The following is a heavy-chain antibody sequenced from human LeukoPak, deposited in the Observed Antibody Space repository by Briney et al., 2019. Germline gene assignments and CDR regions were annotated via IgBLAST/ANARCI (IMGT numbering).Heavy chain of an antibody. CDR1: GFTFSSYG. V-gene: IGHV3-30*18. CDR3: AKGDSYGHY. CDR2: ISYDGSNK. D-gene: IGHD5-18*01. J-gene: IGHJ4*02. Sequence: PGGSLRLSCAASGFTFSSYGMQWVRQAPGKGLEWVAVISYDGSNKYYADSVKGRFTISRDNSKNTLYLQMNSLRAEDTAVYYCAKGDSYGHYWGQGTLVTVSS.